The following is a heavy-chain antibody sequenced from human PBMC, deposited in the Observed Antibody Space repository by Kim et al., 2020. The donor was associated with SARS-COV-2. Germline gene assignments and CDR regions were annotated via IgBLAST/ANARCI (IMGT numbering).Heavy chain of an antibody. V-gene: IGHV1-3*01. D-gene: IGHD4-17*01. J-gene: IGHJ6*02. Sequence: ASVKVSCKASGYTFTSYAMHWVRQAPGQRLEWMGWINAGNGNTKYSQKFQGRVTITRDTSASTAYMELSSLRSEDTAMYYCARDLALNDYGVYYSYYGMDVWGQGTTVTVSS. CDR1: GYTFTSYA. CDR2: INAGNGNT. CDR3: ARDLALNDYGVYYSYYGMDV.